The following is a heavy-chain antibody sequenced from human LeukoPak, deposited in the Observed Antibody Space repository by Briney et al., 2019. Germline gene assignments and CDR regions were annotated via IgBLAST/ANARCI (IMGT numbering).Heavy chain of an antibody. Sequence: GGSLGLSCAASGFTFSSYEMNWVRQAPGKGLEWVSYISGSGTTISYADYVKGRFTISRDNAKNSLYLQMNSLRAEDTAVYFCARGGYSYGSAKYFDYWGQGTLVTVSS. CDR2: ISGSGTTI. CDR3: ARGGYSYGSAKYFDY. D-gene: IGHD5-18*01. V-gene: IGHV3-48*03. CDR1: GFTFSSYE. J-gene: IGHJ4*02.